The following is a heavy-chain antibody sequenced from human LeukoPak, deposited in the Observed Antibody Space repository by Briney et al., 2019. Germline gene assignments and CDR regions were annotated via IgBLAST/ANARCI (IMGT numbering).Heavy chain of an antibody. D-gene: IGHD6-19*01. CDR3: ARDRGQWLEPTDY. V-gene: IGHV3-23*01. CDR2: MSSSDDGR. CDR1: GFSFSSYA. J-gene: IGHJ4*02. Sequence: GGSLRLSCATSGFSFSSYAMSWVRQAPGKGLEWVSAMSSSDDGRYYAASVRGRFTISRDTSRSTLYLQMNSLRAEDAAVYYCARDRGQWLEPTDYWGQGTLVTVSS.